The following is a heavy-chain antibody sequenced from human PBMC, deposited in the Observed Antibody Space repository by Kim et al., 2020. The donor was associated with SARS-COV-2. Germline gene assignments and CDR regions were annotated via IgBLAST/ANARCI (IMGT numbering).Heavy chain of an antibody. CDR3: ARLEYYYGSGSYAPSDY. CDR1: GYSFTSYW. V-gene: IGHV5-51*01. CDR2: IYPGDSDT. D-gene: IGHD3-10*01. J-gene: IGHJ4*02. Sequence: GESLKISCKGSGYSFTSYWIGWVRQMPGKGLEWMGIIYPGDSDTRYSPSFQGQVTISADKSSSTAYLQWSSLKASDTAMYYCARLEYYYGSGSYAPSDYWGQGTLVTVSS.